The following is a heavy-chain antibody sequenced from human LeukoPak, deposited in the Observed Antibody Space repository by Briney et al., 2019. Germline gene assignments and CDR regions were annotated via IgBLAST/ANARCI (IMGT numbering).Heavy chain of an antibody. J-gene: IGHJ5*02. D-gene: IGHD4-17*01. CDR1: GFTFSDYG. V-gene: IGHV3-30*02. CDR3: ARDLNDYGALALGP. Sequence: GGSLRLSCAASGFTFSDYGMHWVRQAPGKGLEWVAYIRYDGSDAGRNEYFSDSVRGRFTISRDNSKNTLWLQMNSLRADDTAVYYCARDLNDYGALALGPWGQGTLVTVSS. CDR2: IRYDGSDAGRNE.